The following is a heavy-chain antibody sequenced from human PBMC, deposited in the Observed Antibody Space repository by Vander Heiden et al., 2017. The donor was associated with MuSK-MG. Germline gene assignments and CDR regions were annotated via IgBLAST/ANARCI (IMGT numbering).Heavy chain of an antibody. J-gene: IGHJ4*02. D-gene: IGHD5-12*01. V-gene: IGHV1-46*03. CDR2: INPSGGST. CDR1: GYTFTRYY. Sequence: QVQLVQSGAEVKKPWASVKVSCKASGYTFTRYYMHWVRQAPGQGLEWMGIINPSGGSTSYAQKFQGRVTMTRDTSTSTVYMELSSLRSEDTAVYYCARDRSPAGVATSYYFDYWGQGTLVTVSS. CDR3: ARDRSPAGVATSYYFDY.